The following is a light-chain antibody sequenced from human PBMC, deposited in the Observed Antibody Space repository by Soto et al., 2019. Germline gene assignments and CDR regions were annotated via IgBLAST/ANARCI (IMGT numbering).Light chain of an antibody. CDR3: QKYNSATLT. CDR2: AAS. CDR1: QGISNY. J-gene: IGKJ4*01. V-gene: IGKV1-27*01. Sequence: DIQMTQSPSSLSASVGDRVTITCRASQGISNYLAWYQQKTGKVPKLLIYAASTLQSGVPSRLSGSGSGTDFTLTIGSMQTEDVATYYCQKYNSATLTFGGGTKVDIK.